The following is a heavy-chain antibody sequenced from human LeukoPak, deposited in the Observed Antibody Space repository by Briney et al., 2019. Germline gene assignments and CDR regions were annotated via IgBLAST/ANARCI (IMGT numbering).Heavy chain of an antibody. CDR1: GFTFSSYE. CDR3: ARDGVRDGLYFDR. V-gene: IGHV3-48*03. CDR2: ISSSGSTI. D-gene: IGHD5-24*01. J-gene: IGHJ4*02. Sequence: GGSLRLSCAASGFTFSSYEMNWVRQAPGKGLEWVSYISSSGSTIYYADSVKGRFTISRDNAKNSLYLQMNSLGDEDTAVYSCARDGVRDGLYFDRWGQGTLVTVSS.